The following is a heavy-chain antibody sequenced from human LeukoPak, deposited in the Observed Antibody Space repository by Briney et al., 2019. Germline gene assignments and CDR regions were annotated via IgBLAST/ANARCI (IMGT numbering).Heavy chain of an antibody. D-gene: IGHD3-22*01. CDR2: IYYSGST. CDR1: GGSISSSSYY. Sequence: PSETLSLTCTVSGGSISSSSYYWGWIRQPPGKGLEWIGSIYYSGSTYYNPSLKSRVTISVDTSKNQFSLKLSSVTAADTAVYYCARDGDSSALGSDYWGQGTLVTVSS. CDR3: ARDGDSSALGSDY. V-gene: IGHV4-39*07. J-gene: IGHJ4*02.